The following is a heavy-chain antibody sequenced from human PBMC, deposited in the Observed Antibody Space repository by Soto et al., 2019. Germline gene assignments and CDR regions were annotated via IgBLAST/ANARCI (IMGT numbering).Heavy chain of an antibody. J-gene: IGHJ3*02. Sequence: PVGSLRLSCAASGFTFSSYAMHWVRQAPGKGLEWVAVISYDGSNKYYADSVKGRFTISRDNSKNTLYLQMNSLRAEDTAVYYCARGGYYYDSSGYYHDAFDIWGQGTMVTVSS. V-gene: IGHV3-30-3*01. CDR2: ISYDGSNK. CDR1: GFTFSSYA. CDR3: ARGGYYYDSSGYYHDAFDI. D-gene: IGHD3-22*01.